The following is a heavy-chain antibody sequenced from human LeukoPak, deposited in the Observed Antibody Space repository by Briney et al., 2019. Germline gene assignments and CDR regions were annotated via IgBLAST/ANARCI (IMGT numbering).Heavy chain of an antibody. CDR2: ISYDGSNK. D-gene: IGHD3-22*01. CDR3: ARVPVNSYYYDSSGYSGTALKLFGVPAPYYFDY. V-gene: IGHV3-30*04. J-gene: IGHJ4*02. CDR1: GFTFSSHA. Sequence: GGSLRLSCAASGFTFSSHAMHWVRQAPGKGLEWVAVISYDGSNKYYADSVKGRFTISRDNSKNTLYLQMNSLRSDDTAVYYCARVPVNSYYYDSSGYSGTALKLFGVPAPYYFDYWGQGTLVTVSS.